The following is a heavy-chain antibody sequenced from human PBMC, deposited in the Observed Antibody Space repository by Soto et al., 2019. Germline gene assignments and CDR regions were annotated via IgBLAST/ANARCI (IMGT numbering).Heavy chain of an antibody. CDR2: IYYSGST. Sequence: SETLSLTCTVSGGSISSGDYYWSWIRQSPGKGLEWIGYIYYSGSTYYNPSLKSRVTISVDTSKNQFSLKLSSVTAADTAVYYCARDLPYCTNGVCHWNWFDPWGQGTLVTVSS. CDR1: GGSISSGDYY. J-gene: IGHJ5*02. D-gene: IGHD2-8*01. V-gene: IGHV4-30-4*01. CDR3: ARDLPYCTNGVCHWNWFDP.